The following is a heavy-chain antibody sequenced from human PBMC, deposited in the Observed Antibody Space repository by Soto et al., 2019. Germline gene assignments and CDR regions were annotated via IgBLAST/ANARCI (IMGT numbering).Heavy chain of an antibody. CDR2: FDPEDGET. V-gene: IGHV1-24*01. D-gene: IGHD2-15*01. J-gene: IGHJ6*03. CDR3: ARDPQVVVVAATRGMDV. CDR1: GYTLTELS. Sequence: GASVKVSCKVSGYTLTELSMHWVRQAPGKGLEWMGGFDPEDGETIYAQKFQDRVTMTTDTSTSTAYMELRSLRSDDTAVYYCARDPQVVVVAATRGMDVWGKGTTVTVSS.